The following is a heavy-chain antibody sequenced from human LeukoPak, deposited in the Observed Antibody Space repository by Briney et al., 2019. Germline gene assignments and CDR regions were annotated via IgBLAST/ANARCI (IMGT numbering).Heavy chain of an antibody. J-gene: IGHJ3*01. CDR1: GGSFSDYY. Sequence: PSETLSLTCAVYGGSFSDYYWIWMRQTPGKGLEWIGEISHRGRTNYNPSLRSRITISLDTSKSQFPLKLRSVTATDAAVYYCARELLVARGGFDVWGQGTMVSVSS. CDR2: ISHRGRT. D-gene: IGHD2-15*01. CDR3: ARELLVARGGFDV. V-gene: IGHV4-34*01.